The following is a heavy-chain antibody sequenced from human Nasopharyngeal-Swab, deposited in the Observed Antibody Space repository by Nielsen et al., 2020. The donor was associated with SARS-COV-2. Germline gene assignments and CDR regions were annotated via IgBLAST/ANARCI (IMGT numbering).Heavy chain of an antibody. V-gene: IGHV3-74*01. Sequence: GESLKISCVASGVIFSNYWMHWVRQAPEKGLVWVSRINEHGSRTDYADSVKGRFTISRDNAKNTLYLQMNSLRVDDTAVYYCVKHQGSSSDQWGQGTLVTVSS. CDR1: GVIFSNYW. CDR2: INEHGSRT. CDR3: VKHQGSSSDQ. J-gene: IGHJ4*02.